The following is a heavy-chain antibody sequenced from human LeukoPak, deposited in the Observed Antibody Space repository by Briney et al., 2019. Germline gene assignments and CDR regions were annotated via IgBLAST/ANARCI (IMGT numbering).Heavy chain of an antibody. CDR2: IYYSGST. CDR3: ARGLERRIYY. D-gene: IGHD1-1*01. V-gene: IGHV4-39*07. CDR1: GGSIGSSIYY. J-gene: IGHJ4*02. Sequence: PSETLSLTCTVSGGSIGSSIYYWGWIRQSPGKGLEWIGSIYYSGSTYYNPSLKSRVTISVDTSKNQFSLKLSSVTAADTAVYYCARGLERRIYYWGQGTLVTVSS.